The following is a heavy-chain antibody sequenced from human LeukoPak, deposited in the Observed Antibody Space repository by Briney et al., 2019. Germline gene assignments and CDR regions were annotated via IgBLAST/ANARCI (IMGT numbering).Heavy chain of an antibody. Sequence: GASVKVSCKASGYTFTGNYVHWVRQAPGQGLEWMGWIDPNSGGTKYAQKFQDRVTMTSDTSISTAYMELSGLRSDDTAVYFCAKEADIVSFDLWGRGTLVTVSS. V-gene: IGHV1-2*02. CDR1: GYTFTGNY. J-gene: IGHJ2*01. CDR3: AKEADIVSFDL. D-gene: IGHD2-15*01. CDR2: IDPNSGGT.